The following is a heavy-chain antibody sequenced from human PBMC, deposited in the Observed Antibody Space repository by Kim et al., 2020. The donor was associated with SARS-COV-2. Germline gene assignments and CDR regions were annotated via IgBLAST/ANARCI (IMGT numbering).Heavy chain of an antibody. V-gene: IGHV1-69*13. CDR1: GGTFSSYA. CDR3: ARVTGRHHAFDI. Sequence: SVKVSCKASGGTFSSYAISWVRQAPGQGLEWMGGIIPIFGTANYAQKFQGRVTITADESTSTAYMELSSLRSEDTAVYYCARVTGRHHAFDIWGQGTMVTVSS. D-gene: IGHD1-26*01. J-gene: IGHJ3*02. CDR2: IIPIFGTA.